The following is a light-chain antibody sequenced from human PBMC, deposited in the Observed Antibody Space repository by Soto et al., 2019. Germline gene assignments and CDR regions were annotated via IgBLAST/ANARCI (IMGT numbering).Light chain of an antibody. J-gene: IGKJ5*01. V-gene: IGKV1-33*01. Sequence: IQLTQSPSSLSASVGETVTITCRASQDIDNSLNWCQHKPGKAPKLLVYAVSFLETGVPSRFSGRGSGTVFSLTINSLQSDDFATYYCQQHDGRPTMTFGQGTRLDSK. CDR3: QQHDGRPTMT. CDR1: QDIDNS. CDR2: AVS.